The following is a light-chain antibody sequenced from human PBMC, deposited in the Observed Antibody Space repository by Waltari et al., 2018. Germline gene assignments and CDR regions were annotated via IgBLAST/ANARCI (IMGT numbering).Light chain of an antibody. CDR2: DVI. J-gene: IGLJ3*02. V-gene: IGLV2-14*01. CDR3: SSYTSSSTLL. Sequence: QSALTQPASVSGSPGQSITISCTGTSSDVGGYNYVSWYQQHPGKAPKLIIYDVIKRPSGVSNRFSGSKSGNTASLTISGLQAEDEADFYCSSYTSSSTLLFGGGTKLTVL. CDR1: SSDVGGYNY.